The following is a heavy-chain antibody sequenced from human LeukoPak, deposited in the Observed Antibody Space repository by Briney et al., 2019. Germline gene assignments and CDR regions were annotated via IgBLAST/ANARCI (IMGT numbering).Heavy chain of an antibody. CDR1: RYTFTGYY. Sequence: ASVKVSCKASRYTFTGYYMHWVRQAPGQGLEWMGWINPNSGGTNYAQKFQGRGTMTRDTSISTAYMELSRLRSDDTAVYYCARGDYYGSGSYYNANWFGPWGQGTLVTVSS. V-gene: IGHV1-2*02. D-gene: IGHD3-10*01. CDR3: ARGDYYGSGSYYNANWFGP. J-gene: IGHJ5*02. CDR2: INPNSGGT.